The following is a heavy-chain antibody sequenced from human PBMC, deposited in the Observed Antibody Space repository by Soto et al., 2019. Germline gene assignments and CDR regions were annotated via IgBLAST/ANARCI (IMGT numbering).Heavy chain of an antibody. CDR3: TVDDFWSGYYLYYGMDV. V-gene: IGHV3-49*03. J-gene: IGHJ6*02. CDR2: IRSKAYGGTT. CDR1: GFTFGDYA. Sequence: GGSLRLSCTASGFTFGDYAMSWFRQAPGKGLEWVGFIRSKAYGGTTEYAASVKGRFTISRDDSKSIAYLQMNSLKTEDTAVYYCTVDDFWSGYYLYYGMDVWGQGTTVTVSS. D-gene: IGHD3-3*01.